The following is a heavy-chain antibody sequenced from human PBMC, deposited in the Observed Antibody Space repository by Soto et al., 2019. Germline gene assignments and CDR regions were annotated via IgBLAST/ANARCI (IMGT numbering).Heavy chain of an antibody. J-gene: IGHJ4*02. Sequence: GGSLRLSCAASGFTFSSYWMHWVRQAPGKGLVWVSRINNDGSSTIYAEFVKGRFTISRDNAKNTLYLQMNSLRVEDTAVYYCARSGDWGDWGQGTLVTVSS. V-gene: IGHV3-74*01. D-gene: IGHD2-21*02. CDR2: INNDGSST. CDR3: ARSGDWGD. CDR1: GFTFSSYW.